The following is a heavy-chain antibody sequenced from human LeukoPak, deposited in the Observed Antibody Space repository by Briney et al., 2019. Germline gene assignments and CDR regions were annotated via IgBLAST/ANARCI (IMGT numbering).Heavy chain of an antibody. Sequence: QPGGSLRLSCAASGFTFSSYAMSWVRQAPGKGLEWVSAISGSGGSTYYADSVKGRFTISRDNSKNTLYLQMNSLRAEDTAVYYCAKVGVQLLYPGSWFDPWGQGTLVTVSS. CDR1: GFTFSSYA. J-gene: IGHJ5*02. D-gene: IGHD2-2*02. CDR3: AKVGVQLLYPGSWFDP. V-gene: IGHV3-23*01. CDR2: ISGSGGST.